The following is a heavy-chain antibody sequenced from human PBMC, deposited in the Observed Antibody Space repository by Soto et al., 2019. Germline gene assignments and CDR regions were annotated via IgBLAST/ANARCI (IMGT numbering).Heavy chain of an antibody. Sequence: VKVSCKASGGTFSSYAISWVRQAPGQGLEWMGGIIPIFGTANYAQKFQGRVTITADESTSTAYMELSSLRSEDTAVYYCARKARSGWDFDYWGQGTLVTVSS. D-gene: IGHD6-19*01. J-gene: IGHJ4*02. V-gene: IGHV1-69*01. CDR3: ARKARSGWDFDY. CDR1: GGTFSSYA. CDR2: IIPIFGTA.